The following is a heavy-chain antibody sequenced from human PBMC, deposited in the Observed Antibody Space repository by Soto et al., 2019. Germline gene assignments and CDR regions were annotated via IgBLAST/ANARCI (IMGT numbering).Heavy chain of an antibody. Sequence: SETLSLICTVSGGSISRNIYFWGWIRQPPGKGLEWIGSIYYGGSTYYNPSLKSRVTISVDTSKNQFSLKLSSVTAADTAVYYCASLLLWFGELRRGWFDPWGQGTLVTVSS. V-gene: IGHV4-39*01. CDR1: GGSISRNIYF. CDR2: IYYGGST. D-gene: IGHD3-10*01. J-gene: IGHJ5*02. CDR3: ASLLLWFGELRRGWFDP.